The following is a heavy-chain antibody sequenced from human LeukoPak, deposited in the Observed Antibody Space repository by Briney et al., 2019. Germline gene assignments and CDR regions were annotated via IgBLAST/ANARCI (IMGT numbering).Heavy chain of an antibody. CDR1: GGSISSSSYY. Sequence: PSETLSLTCTVSGGSISSSSYYWGWIRQPPGKGLEWIGSIYYSGSTYYNPSLKSRVTISVDTSKNQFSLKLSSVTAADTAVYYRARVGPYYDFWSGYYSMDVWGKGTTVTVSS. V-gene: IGHV4-39*01. CDR2: IYYSGST. D-gene: IGHD3-3*01. J-gene: IGHJ6*04. CDR3: ARVGPYYDFWSGYYSMDV.